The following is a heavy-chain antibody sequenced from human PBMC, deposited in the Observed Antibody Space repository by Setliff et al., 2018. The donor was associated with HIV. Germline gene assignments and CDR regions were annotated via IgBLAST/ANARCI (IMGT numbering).Heavy chain of an antibody. J-gene: IGHJ3*02. CDR1: GFSFSRHY. V-gene: IGHV1-46*01. CDR2: INPSDGIP. Sequence: ASVKVSCKASGFSFSRHYMHWVRQAPGEGLEWVAMINPSDGIPSYAQKFQDRVVVTRDTSRSIVYMELSSLLSEDTAVYFCTRAFPPMIPAAFDIWGRGTLVNVSS. D-gene: IGHD3-16*01. CDR3: TRAFPPMIPAAFDI.